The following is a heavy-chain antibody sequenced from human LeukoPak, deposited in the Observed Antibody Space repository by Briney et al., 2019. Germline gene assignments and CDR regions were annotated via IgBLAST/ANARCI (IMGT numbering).Heavy chain of an antibody. CDR3: ARLKSYCGGDCYPDQFHN. Sequence: SETLSLTCTVSGVSITSSDFYWGWIRQPPGKGLEWIATISYSGRTYYNPSLKTRLTISVDTSKNQFSLKLLSVAAADTAVYYCARLKSYCGGDCYPDQFHNWGQGTLVTVST. J-gene: IGHJ4*02. V-gene: IGHV4-39*01. D-gene: IGHD2-21*02. CDR2: ISYSGRT. CDR1: GVSITSSDFY.